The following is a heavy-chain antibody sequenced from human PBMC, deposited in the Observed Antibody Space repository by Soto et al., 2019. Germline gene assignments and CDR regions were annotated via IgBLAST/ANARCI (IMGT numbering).Heavy chain of an antibody. Sequence: PGESLKISCKGSGYSFTSYWIGWVRQMPGKGLEWMGIIYPGDSDTRYSPSFQGQVTISADKSISTAYLQWSSLKASDTAMYYSARHADYGDYFYAFDIWGQGTMVTVSS. CDR3: ARHADYGDYFYAFDI. CDR1: GYSFTSYW. D-gene: IGHD4-17*01. J-gene: IGHJ3*02. V-gene: IGHV5-51*01. CDR2: IYPGDSDT.